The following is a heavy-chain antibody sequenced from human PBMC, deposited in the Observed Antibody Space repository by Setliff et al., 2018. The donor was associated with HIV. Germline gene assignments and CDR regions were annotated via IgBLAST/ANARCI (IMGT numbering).Heavy chain of an antibody. Sequence: ASVKVSCKASGYSFTSYGINWVRQAPGQGLEWMGWISAYNGDTNFAQKLQGRVTMTTDTSTSTAYLELRSLISDDTAVYYCARAPPYSNYALDDWFDPWGQGTPVTVSS. CDR2: ISAYNGDT. CDR3: ARAPPYSNYALDDWFDP. CDR1: GYSFTSYG. D-gene: IGHD4-4*01. J-gene: IGHJ5*02. V-gene: IGHV1-18*01.